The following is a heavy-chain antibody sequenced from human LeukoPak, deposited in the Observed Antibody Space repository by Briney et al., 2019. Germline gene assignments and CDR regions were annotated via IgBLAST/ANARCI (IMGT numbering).Heavy chain of an antibody. CDR1: GGFFSGYY. CDR2: INHSGST. CDR3: ARGSTVADD. Sequence: NTSETLSLTCAVYGGFFSGYYWSWIRQPPGKGLEWIGEINHSGSTNYNPSLKSRVTISVDTSKNQFSLKLSSVTAADTAVYYCARGSTVADDWGQGTLVTVSS. V-gene: IGHV4-34*01. D-gene: IGHD4-23*01. J-gene: IGHJ4*02.